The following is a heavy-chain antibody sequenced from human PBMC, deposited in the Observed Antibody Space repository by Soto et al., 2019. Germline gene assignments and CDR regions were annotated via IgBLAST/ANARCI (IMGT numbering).Heavy chain of an antibody. J-gene: IGHJ4*02. V-gene: IGHV3-23*01. CDR2: ISGSGGST. Sequence: HPGGSLRLSCAASGFTFSSYAMSWVRQAPGKGLEWVSAISGSGGSTYYADSVKGRFTISRDNSKNTLYLQMDSLRAEDTAVYYCAKDPRLGIAPPDYFDYWGQGTLVTVSS. CDR1: GFTFSSYA. D-gene: IGHD7-27*01. CDR3: AKDPRLGIAPPDYFDY.